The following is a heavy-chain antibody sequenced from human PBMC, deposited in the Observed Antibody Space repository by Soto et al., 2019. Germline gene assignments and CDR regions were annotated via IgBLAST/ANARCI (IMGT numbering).Heavy chain of an antibody. V-gene: IGHV1-69*01. CDR3: ARDRGYYDSSGYYTLAFDY. D-gene: IGHD3-22*01. CDR1: GGTFSSYA. J-gene: IGHJ4*02. Sequence: VQLVQSGAEVKKPGSSVKVSCKASGGTFSSYAISWVRQAPGQGLEWMGGIIPIFGTANYAQKFQGRVTITADESTSTAYMELSSLRSEDTAVYYCARDRGYYDSSGYYTLAFDYWGQGTLVTVSS. CDR2: IIPIFGTA.